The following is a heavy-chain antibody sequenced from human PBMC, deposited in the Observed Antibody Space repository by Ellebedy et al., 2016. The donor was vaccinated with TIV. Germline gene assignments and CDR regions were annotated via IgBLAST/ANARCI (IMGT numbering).Heavy chain of an antibody. CDR3: ATDEGIY. D-gene: IGHD3-10*01. Sequence: PGGSLRLSCAASGFTFRDYWMNWVGKAPGKGLEWVANIKPGGNEKFYVGSVVGRFTISRDNANNSLYLQMDSLRAEDTAVYYCATDEGIYWGQGTLVTVSS. V-gene: IGHV3-7*03. J-gene: IGHJ4*02. CDR1: GFTFRDYW. CDR2: IKPGGNEK.